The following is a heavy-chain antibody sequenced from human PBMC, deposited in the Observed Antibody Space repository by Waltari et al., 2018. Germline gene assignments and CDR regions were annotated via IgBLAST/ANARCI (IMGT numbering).Heavy chain of an antibody. V-gene: IGHV3-48*03. CDR3: AREWVEGV. J-gene: IGHJ6*02. Sequence: EVRLVESGGGLVQPGGSLRLSCAASGFTFSSYEMNWVRQAPGKGLEWVSAISGSGGSRDYADSVKGRFIISRDHAKDSLFLKMSSLRFEDTAMYYWAREWVEGVGGQGTTVTVSS. D-gene: IGHD1-26*01. CDR1: GFTFSSYE. CDR2: ISGSGGSR.